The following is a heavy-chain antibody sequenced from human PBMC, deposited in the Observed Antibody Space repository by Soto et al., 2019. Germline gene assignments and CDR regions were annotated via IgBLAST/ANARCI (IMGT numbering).Heavy chain of an antibody. CDR1: GGSINSGGYS. V-gene: IGHV4-31*03. Sequence: QVQLQESGPGLVKPSQTLSLTCTVSGGSINSGGYSWSWIHQHPGKGIDWIGYIHYSGSNYYNPSLMRRVTISVDTSENQFSLQLSSVTAADTAVYYCAREGGIVGATAADYWGQGTLVNVSS. D-gene: IGHD1-26*01. CDR2: IHYSGSN. J-gene: IGHJ4*02. CDR3: AREGGIVGATAADY.